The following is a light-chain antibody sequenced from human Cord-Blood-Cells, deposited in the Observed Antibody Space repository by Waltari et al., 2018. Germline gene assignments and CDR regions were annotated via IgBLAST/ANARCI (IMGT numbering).Light chain of an antibody. Sequence: DIQRTQSPSTLSAYVGDRVTITCRASQSISSWLAWYQQKPGKAPKLLIYDASSLESGVPSRFSGSGSGTEFTLTISSLQPDDFATYYCQQYNSYSTFGPGTKVDIK. CDR2: DAS. V-gene: IGKV1-5*01. CDR1: QSISSW. J-gene: IGKJ3*01. CDR3: QQYNSYST.